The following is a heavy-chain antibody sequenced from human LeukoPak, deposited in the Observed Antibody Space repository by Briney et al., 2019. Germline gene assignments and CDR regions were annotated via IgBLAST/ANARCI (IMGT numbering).Heavy chain of an antibody. V-gene: IGHV4-59*12. CDR2: IYYSGST. CDR1: GGSISSYF. Sequence: LETLSLTCTVPGGSISSYFWSSIRQPPRKGLGWMGHIYYSGSTNYNPSLKSRVTISVDTSKNQFSLKLSSVTAADTAVYYCARSRGQWLVRSYYFDYWGQGTLVTVSS. J-gene: IGHJ4*02. CDR3: ARSRGQWLVRSYYFDY. D-gene: IGHD6-19*01.